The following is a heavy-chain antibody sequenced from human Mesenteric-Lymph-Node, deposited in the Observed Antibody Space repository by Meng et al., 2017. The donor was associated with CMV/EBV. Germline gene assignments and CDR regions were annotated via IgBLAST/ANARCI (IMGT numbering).Heavy chain of an antibody. J-gene: IGHJ4*02. CDR2: IYYSGNT. CDR3: AREQGDGSFDY. Sequence: GSLRSACTVSGCAISSSSYYWGWIRQPPGRGLEWIGSIYYSGNTYYNPSLKSRVTISGDTSKNQFSLKLSSVTAADTAVYYCAREQGDGSFDYWGQGTLVTVSS. V-gene: IGHV4-39*07. D-gene: IGHD3-10*01. CDR1: GCAISSSSYY.